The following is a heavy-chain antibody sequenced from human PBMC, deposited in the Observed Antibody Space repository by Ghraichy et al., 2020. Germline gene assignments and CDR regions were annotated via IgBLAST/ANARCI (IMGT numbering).Heavy chain of an antibody. D-gene: IGHD7-27*01. J-gene: IGHJ4*02. Sequence: GALRLSCAASGFTFSSYAMSWVRQAPGKGLEWVSAISGSGGSTYYADSVKGRFTISRDNSKNTLYLQMNSLRAEDTAVYYCAKVGVSDAYWGYLDYWGQGTLVTVSS. CDR1: GFTFSSYA. V-gene: IGHV3-23*01. CDR3: AKVGVSDAYWGYLDY. CDR2: ISGSGGST.